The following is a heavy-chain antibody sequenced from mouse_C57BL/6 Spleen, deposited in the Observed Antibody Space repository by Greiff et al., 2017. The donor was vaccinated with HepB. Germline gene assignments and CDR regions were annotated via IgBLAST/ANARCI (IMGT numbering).Heavy chain of an antibody. J-gene: IGHJ1*03. CDR1: GYSFTSYY. D-gene: IGHD1-1*01. CDR2: IYPGSGNT. Sequence: QVQLQQSGPELVKPGASVKISCKASGYSFTSYYIHWVKQRPGQGLEWIGWIYPGSGNTKYNEKFKGKATLTADTSSSTAYMQLSSLTSEDAAVYYCARSLITTSGGYFDVWGTGTTVTVSS. V-gene: IGHV1-66*01. CDR3: ARSLITTSGGYFDV.